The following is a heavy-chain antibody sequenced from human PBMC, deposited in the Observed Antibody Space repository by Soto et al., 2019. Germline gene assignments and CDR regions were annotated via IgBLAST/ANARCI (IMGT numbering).Heavy chain of an antibody. CDR3: ARDMGQYYYYGMDV. J-gene: IGHJ6*02. D-gene: IGHD3-10*01. Sequence: TSETLSLTCTVSGGSISSYYWSWIRQPPGKGLEWIGYIYYSGSTNYNPSLKSRVTISVDTSKNQFSLKLSSVTAADTAVYYCARDMGQYYYYGMDVWGQGTTVTVSS. CDR2: IYYSGST. CDR1: GGSISSYY. V-gene: IGHV4-59*01.